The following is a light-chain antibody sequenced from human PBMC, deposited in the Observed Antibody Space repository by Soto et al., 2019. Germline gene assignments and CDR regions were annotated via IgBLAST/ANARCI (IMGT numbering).Light chain of an antibody. CDR3: QQYNNWPRT. CDR2: GAS. J-gene: IGKJ1*01. V-gene: IGKV3-15*01. Sequence: IGLTQPPGTLSLSPEEGATLSCRASQSVSSSYLAWYQQKPGQAPRLLIYGASTRATAIPARYSGSGSGTEFNLTISSLQSEDFAVYYCQQYNNWPRTFGQGTKVDI. CDR1: QSVSSSY.